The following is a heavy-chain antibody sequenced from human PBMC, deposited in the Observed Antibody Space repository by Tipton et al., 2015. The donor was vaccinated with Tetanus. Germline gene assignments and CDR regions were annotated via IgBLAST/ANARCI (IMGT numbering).Heavy chain of an antibody. CDR1: SGSISRYY. V-gene: IGHV3-9*01. J-gene: IGHJ2*01. CDR2: ISWNSGSQ. D-gene: IGHD2/OR15-2a*01. CDR3: AKGRVPASMGTYWFFDL. Sequence: LSLTCTVSSGSISRYYWTWIRQAPGKGLEWVSSISWNSGSQGYADSVKGRFTISRDNAKNSLYLQMNSLRLEDTAFYYCAKGRVPASMGTYWFFDLWGRGSLVTVSS.